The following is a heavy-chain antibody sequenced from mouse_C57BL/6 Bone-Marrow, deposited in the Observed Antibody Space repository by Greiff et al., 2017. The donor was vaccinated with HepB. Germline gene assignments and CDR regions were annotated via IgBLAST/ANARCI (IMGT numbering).Heavy chain of an antibody. Sequence: VKLVESGAELVRPGTSVKMSCKASGYTFTNYWIGWAKQRPGHGLEWIGDIYPGGGYTNYNEKFKGKATLTADKSSSTAYMQFSSLTSEDSAIYYCARSRGSTVVATRYFDVWGTGTTVTVSS. CDR2: IYPGGGYT. CDR3: ARSRGSTVVATRYFDV. D-gene: IGHD1-1*01. V-gene: IGHV1-63*01. CDR1: GYTFTNYW. J-gene: IGHJ1*03.